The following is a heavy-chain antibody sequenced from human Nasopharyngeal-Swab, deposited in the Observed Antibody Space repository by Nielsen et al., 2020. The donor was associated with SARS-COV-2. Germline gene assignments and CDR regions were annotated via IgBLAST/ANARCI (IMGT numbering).Heavy chain of an antibody. D-gene: IGHD3-3*01. Sequence: WIRQPPGKGLEWIGYIYYSGSTNYNPSLKSRVTISVDTSKNQFSPKLSSVTAADTAVYYCARVGGLRSAGFYYYYMDVWGKGTTVTVSS. CDR2: IYYSGST. J-gene: IGHJ6*03. V-gene: IGHV4-59*01. CDR3: ARVGGLRSAGFYYYYMDV.